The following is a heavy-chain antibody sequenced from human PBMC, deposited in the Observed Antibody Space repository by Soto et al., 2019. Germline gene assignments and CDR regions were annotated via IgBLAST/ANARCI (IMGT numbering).Heavy chain of an antibody. CDR1: GFTFRSHR. CDR2: IDTDGGGT. Sequence: VQLVESGGGLVQPGGSLRVSCAASGFTFRSHRIHWVRQAPGKGLEWVSRIDTDGGGTSYADSVKGRFTISTDNAENTGYLQMNGLRVESTPVYYCATVFDVWGKGTLVTVSS. CDR3: ATVFDV. V-gene: IGHV3-74*01. J-gene: IGHJ4*02. D-gene: IGHD3-9*01.